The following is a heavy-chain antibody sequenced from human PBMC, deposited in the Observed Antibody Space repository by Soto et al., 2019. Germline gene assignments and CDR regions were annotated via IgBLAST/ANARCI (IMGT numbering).Heavy chain of an antibody. CDR3: ARRRYLHFYFDY. J-gene: IGHJ4*02. CDR2: MDYTGNS. CDR1: GESRGTNYY. V-gene: IGHV4-39*01. Sequence: QPELQESGPGLVKPSETLSLTCTVSGESRGTNYYWGWIRQAPGKGLEWLGSMDYTGNSHYNPSLASRVAIYVDASKNQISLRLWSVTAADTAVYYCARRRYLHFYFDYWGQGTLVTVSS. D-gene: IGHD1-20*01.